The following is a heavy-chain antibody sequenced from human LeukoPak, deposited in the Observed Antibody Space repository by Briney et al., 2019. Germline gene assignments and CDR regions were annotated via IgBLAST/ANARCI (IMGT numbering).Heavy chain of an antibody. V-gene: IGHV3-48*02. CDR1: GFTFSSYS. CDR3: ARDGYCSSTSCYNFDY. Sequence: PGGSLRLSCAASGFTFSSYSMNWVRQAPGKGLEWVSYISSSSDTIYYADSVKGRFTISRDNAKNSLYLQMNSLRDEDTAVYYCARDGYCSSTSCYNFDYWGQGTLVTVSS. D-gene: IGHD2-2*03. CDR2: ISSSSDTI. J-gene: IGHJ4*02.